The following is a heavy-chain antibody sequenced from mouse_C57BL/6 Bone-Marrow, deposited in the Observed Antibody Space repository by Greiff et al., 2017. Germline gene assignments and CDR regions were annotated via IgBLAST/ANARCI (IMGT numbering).Heavy chain of an antibody. CDR3: ARLVDGYYVYWYFDV. Sequence: QVHVKQPGAELVRPGTSVKLSCKASGYTFTSYWMHWVKQRPGQGLEWIGVIDPSDSYTNYNQKFKGKATLTVDTASSTAYMQLSSLTSEDSAVYYCARLVDGYYVYWYFDVWGTGTTVTVSS. D-gene: IGHD2-3*01. V-gene: IGHV1-59*01. CDR2: IDPSDSYT. CDR1: GYTFTSYW. J-gene: IGHJ1*03.